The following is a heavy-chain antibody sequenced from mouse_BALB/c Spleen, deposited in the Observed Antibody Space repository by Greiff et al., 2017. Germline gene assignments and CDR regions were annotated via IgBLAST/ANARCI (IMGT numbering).Heavy chain of an antibody. CDR1: GYTFTSYW. CDR2: INPSNGRT. CDR3: ARVPEYGDYEGY. V-gene: IGHV1S81*02. Sequence: VQLQQSGAELVKPGASVKLSCKASGYTFTSYWMHWVKQRPGQGLEWIGEINPSNGRTNYNEKFKSKATLTVDKSSSTAYMQLSSLTSEDSAVYYCARVPEYGDYEGYWGQGTTLTVSS. D-gene: IGHD2-4*01. J-gene: IGHJ2*01.